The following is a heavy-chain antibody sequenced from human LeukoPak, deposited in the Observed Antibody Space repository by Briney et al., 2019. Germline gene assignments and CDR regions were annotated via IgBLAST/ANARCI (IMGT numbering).Heavy chain of an antibody. V-gene: IGHV3-21*01. CDR1: GFTFSSYS. Sequence: GGSLRLSCAASGFTFSSYSMNRVRQAPGKGLEWVSSISGSSTYIYYADSVKGRFTISRDNAKNSLYLQMNSLRAEDTAVYYCASWRNYVSGSYNSYVYWAQGTPVTISS. CDR2: ISGSSTYI. J-gene: IGHJ4*02. CDR3: ASWRNYVSGSYNSYVY. D-gene: IGHD3-10*01.